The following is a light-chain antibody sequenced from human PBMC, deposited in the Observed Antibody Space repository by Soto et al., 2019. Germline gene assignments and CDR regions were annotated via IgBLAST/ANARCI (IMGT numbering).Light chain of an antibody. CDR2: GVS. CDR3: QQYSSLPHT. V-gene: IGKV3-20*01. Sequence: ESVLTQYPGTLSLSPGERATLSCRATQSVTNNYFAWYQQKPGKSPRLLIYGVSSRATDIPDRFSGSGSGTDFTLTISRLEPEDFVVYYCQQYSSLPHTFGQGTKLEVK. J-gene: IGKJ2*01. CDR1: QSVTNNY.